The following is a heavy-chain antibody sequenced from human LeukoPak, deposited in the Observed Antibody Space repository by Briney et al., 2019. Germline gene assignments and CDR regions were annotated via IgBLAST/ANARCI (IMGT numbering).Heavy chain of an antibody. D-gene: IGHD3-22*01. CDR1: GGTFSSYA. V-gene: IGHV1-69*10. J-gene: IGHJ6*02. CDR2: IIPILGIA. Sequence: GASVNVSCKASGGTFSSYAISWVRQAPGQGLEWMGGIIPILGIANYAQKFQGRVTITADKSTSTAYMELSSLRSEDTAVYYCARPPQYYYDSSRGMDVWGQGTTVTVSS. CDR3: ARPPQYYYDSSRGMDV.